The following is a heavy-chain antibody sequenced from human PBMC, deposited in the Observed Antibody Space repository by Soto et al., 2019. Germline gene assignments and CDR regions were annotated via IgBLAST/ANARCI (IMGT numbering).Heavy chain of an antibody. CDR2: IRSSSSYI. Sequence: EVQLVESGGGLVKPGGSLRLSCAAYGFTFSSYSMNWVRQAPGKGLEWVSSIRSSSSYIYYADSVKGRFTISRDNAKNSLYLQMNSLRAEDTAVYYCARAGYSYGYHKDYYYYGMDVWGQGTTVTVSS. CDR3: ARAGYSYGYHKDYYYYGMDV. D-gene: IGHD5-18*01. J-gene: IGHJ6*02. V-gene: IGHV3-21*01. CDR1: GFTFSSYS.